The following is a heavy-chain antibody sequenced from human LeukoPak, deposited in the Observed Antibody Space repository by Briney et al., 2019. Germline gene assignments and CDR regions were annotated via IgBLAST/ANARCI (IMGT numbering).Heavy chain of an antibody. J-gene: IGHJ4*02. Sequence: GRSLTPSCPASAPTPSSNYTICDSQGPWKGLEWVSTIYSSGSTYYADSVKGRFTISRDNSKNTLFLQMNSLSAGDTAVYYCATEGYWGERTLVTVSS. CDR3: ATEGY. CDR1: APTPSSNY. V-gene: IGHV3-66*01. CDR2: IYSSGST.